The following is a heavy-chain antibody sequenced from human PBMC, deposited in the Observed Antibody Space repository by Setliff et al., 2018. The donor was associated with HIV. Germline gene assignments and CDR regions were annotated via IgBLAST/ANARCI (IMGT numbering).Heavy chain of an antibody. Sequence: GGSLRLSCAASGFTFSSYGMHWVRQAPGKGLEWVANINQDGSETYYVDSVKGRFTISRDNAKNSLYLQMNSLRAEDTAVYYCARDLLGATHYFQHWGQGTLVTVSS. CDR2: INQDGSET. D-gene: IGHD1-26*01. CDR3: ARDLLGATHYFQH. J-gene: IGHJ1*01. CDR1: GFTFSSYG. V-gene: IGHV3-7*03.